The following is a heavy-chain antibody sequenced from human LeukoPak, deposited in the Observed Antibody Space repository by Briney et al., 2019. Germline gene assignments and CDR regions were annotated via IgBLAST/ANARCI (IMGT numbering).Heavy chain of an antibody. CDR1: GYTFTGYY. CDR3: ARDKGPDEPTGFMDV. J-gene: IGHJ6*03. Sequence: GASVKVSCKASGYTFTGYYMHWVRQAPGQGLEWMGWINPNSGGTNYAQKFQGRVTMTRDTSISTAYMELSRLRSDDTAVYYCARDKGPDEPTGFMDVWGKGTTVTVSS. D-gene: IGHD1-14*01. CDR2: INPNSGGT. V-gene: IGHV1-2*02.